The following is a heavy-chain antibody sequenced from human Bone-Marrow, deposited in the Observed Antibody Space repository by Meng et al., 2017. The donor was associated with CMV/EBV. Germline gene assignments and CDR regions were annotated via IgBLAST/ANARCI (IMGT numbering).Heavy chain of an antibody. CDR1: GGSISSHY. V-gene: IGHV4-59*11. J-gene: IGHJ5*02. CDR2: IYYSGST. D-gene: IGHD1-26*01. CDR3: ARAGRGGIVGAVNWFDP. Sequence: GSLRLSCTVSGGSISSHYWSWIRQPPGKGLEWIGYIYYSGSTNYNPSLKSRFTISVDTSKNQFSLKLSSVTAADTAVYYCARAGRGGIVGAVNWFDPWGQGTLVTVSS.